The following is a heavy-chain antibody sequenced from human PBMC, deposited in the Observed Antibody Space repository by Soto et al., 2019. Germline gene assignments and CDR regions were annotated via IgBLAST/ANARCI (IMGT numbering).Heavy chain of an antibody. CDR3: TRDLNVGNPFDY. CDR2: IDPGSGHA. D-gene: IGHD7-27*01. J-gene: IGHJ4*02. Sequence: QVQFVQSGADLKKPGASVRVSCKPSGYTLTNYAIQWVRQAAGQRLEWMGWIDPGSGHATYSQKFQGRISMSRDQSANTFYMDLSSLTSEDTAVYFCTRDLNVGNPFDYWGQGALVTVSS. V-gene: IGHV1-3*01. CDR1: GYTLTNYA.